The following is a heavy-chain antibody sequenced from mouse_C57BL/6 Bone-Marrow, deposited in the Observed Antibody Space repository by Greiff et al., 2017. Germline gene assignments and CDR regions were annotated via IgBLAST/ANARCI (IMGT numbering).Heavy chain of an antibody. CDR1: GYSITSGYY. V-gene: IGHV3-6*01. J-gene: IGHJ2*01. CDR2: ISYDGSN. CDR3: ARDRGGLRREDY. Sequence: DVKLQESGPGLVKPSQSLSLTCSVTGYSITSGYYWNWIRQFPGNKLEWMGYISYDGSNNYNPSLKNRISITRDTSKNQFFLKLNSVTTEDTATYYCARDRGGLRREDYWGQGTTLTVSS. D-gene: IGHD1-1*02.